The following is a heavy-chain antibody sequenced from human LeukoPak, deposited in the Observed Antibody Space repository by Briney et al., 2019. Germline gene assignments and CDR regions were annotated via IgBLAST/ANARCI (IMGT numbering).Heavy chain of an antibody. CDR2: IYPGDSDT. Sequence: GESLKISCKVSGYTFTTSWIGWVRQMPGKGLEWMGTIYPGDSDTKYSPSFQGQVTISTDKSISTAYLQWSSLKASDTAMYYCARPHTLDRTTKYYFDYWGQGTLVTVSS. V-gene: IGHV5-51*01. J-gene: IGHJ4*02. D-gene: IGHD1-26*01. CDR3: ARPHTLDRTTKYYFDY. CDR1: GYTFTTSW.